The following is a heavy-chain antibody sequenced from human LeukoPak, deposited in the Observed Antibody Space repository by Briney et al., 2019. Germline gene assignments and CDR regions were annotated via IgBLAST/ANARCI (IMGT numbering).Heavy chain of an antibody. CDR1: GYTLTGYY. CDR3: ARGEVQHYESSGFNDY. D-gene: IGHD3-22*01. J-gene: IGHJ4*02. CDR2: INPNSGGT. Sequence: ASVRVSCTASGYTLTGYYMHWVRQAPGQGLEWMGWINPNSGGTDVAPKFQGRVAMTRDTSIGTAYVELNRLRSDDTAVYSCARGEVQHYESSGFNDYWGQGTLVTVSS. V-gene: IGHV1-2*02.